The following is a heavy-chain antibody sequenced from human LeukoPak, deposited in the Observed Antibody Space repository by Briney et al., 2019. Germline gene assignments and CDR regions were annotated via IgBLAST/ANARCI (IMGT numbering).Heavy chain of an antibody. J-gene: IGHJ6*03. CDR1: GFTFSIYW. D-gene: IGHD4-23*01. Sequence: GGSVTLSCAVSGFTFSIYWMTWVRQAPGKGREWVANIKRAGSEKYYVDAVTGQFTISTDNAKNSMYPQMNSLSAEATAVSYCARDGNSGYYYYYTDVWGEGTTVTVSS. V-gene: IGHV3-7*01. CDR2: IKRAGSEK. CDR3: ARDGNSGYYYYYTDV.